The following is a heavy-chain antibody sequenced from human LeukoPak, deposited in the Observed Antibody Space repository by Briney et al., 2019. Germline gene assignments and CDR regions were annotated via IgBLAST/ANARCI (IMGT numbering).Heavy chain of an antibody. V-gene: IGHV3-33*01. D-gene: IGHD5-18*01. CDR1: GFNFNDYG. CDR2: ICHDGNNK. J-gene: IGHJ4*02. Sequence: GGSLRLSCAASGFNFNDYGMHWVRQAPGKGLEWVAIICHDGNNKYYADSVRGRFTISRDNSKNTLYLEMNSLRAEDTAVYYCARDGTYSYTYWGQGTLVTVSS. CDR3: ARDGTYSYTY.